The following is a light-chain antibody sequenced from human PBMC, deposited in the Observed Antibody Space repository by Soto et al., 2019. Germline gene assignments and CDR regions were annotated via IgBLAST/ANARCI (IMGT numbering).Light chain of an antibody. J-gene: IGKJ2*01. V-gene: IGKV3-20*01. Sequence: EIVLTQYPGTLSLSPGERASLSCRASQSVSSSYLAWYQQKPGQAPRLLIHDASSRATGIPDRFSGSGSGTDFTLTISRLEPEDFAVYYCQQYDTSPMYTFGQGTKLEIK. CDR3: QQYDTSPMYT. CDR2: DAS. CDR1: QSVSSSY.